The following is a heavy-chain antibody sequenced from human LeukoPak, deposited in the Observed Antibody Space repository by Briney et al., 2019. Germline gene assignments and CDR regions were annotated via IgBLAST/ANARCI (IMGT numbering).Heavy chain of an antibody. Sequence: GGSLRLSCAASGFTFSNFAMSWVRQTPGTGLAWLSAISPDGNYIYYADSVKGRFTISRDNSKNTLYLQMNSLRAEDTAVYYCARDLYYYDSSGYLRWGQGTLVTVSS. CDR2: ISPDGNYI. D-gene: IGHD3-22*01. V-gene: IGHV3-23*01. CDR3: ARDLYYYDSSGYLR. CDR1: GFTFSNFA. J-gene: IGHJ4*02.